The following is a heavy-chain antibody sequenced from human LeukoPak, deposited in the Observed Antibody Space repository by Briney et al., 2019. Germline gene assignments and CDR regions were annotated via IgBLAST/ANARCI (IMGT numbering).Heavy chain of an antibody. V-gene: IGHV4-59*01. CDR2: IYYSGST. Sequence: SETLSLTCTVSGGSIANYYWSWIRQPPGKGLEWIGYIYYSGSTNYNHSLKSRVTISVDTSKNQFSLKLSSVTAADTAVYYCARATILGYCSSTSCSGWFDPWGQGTLVTVSS. D-gene: IGHD2-2*01. CDR3: ARATILGYCSSTSCSGWFDP. J-gene: IGHJ5*02. CDR1: GGSIANYY.